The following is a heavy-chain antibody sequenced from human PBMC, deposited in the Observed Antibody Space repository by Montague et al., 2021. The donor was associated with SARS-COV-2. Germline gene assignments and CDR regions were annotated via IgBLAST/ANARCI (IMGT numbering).Heavy chain of an antibody. CDR2: INYSGST. D-gene: IGHD3-16*01. J-gene: IGHJ5*02. CDR1: GGSTSSSRYY. Sequence: SETLSLTRTFSGGSTSSSRYYWAWIHQPLGKGLEWIATINYSGSTSYNPSLKSTVTISVDTSKSQSSLNLNSVTAADTATYYCARHDITWYFDPWGQGTMVTVSS. CDR3: ARHDITWYFDP. V-gene: IGHV4-39*01.